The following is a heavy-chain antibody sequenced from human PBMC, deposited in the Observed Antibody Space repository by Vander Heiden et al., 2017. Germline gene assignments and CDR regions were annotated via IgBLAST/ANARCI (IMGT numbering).Heavy chain of an antibody. D-gene: IGHD6-13*01. CDR3: ATYSSSWSLKH. V-gene: IGHV3-23*01. J-gene: IGHJ1*01. CDR1: GFTFSSYA. Sequence: EVQLLEAGGGLVQPGGYLRLSCAASGFTFSSYAMSWVRQAPGKGLEWVSAISGSGGSTYYADSVKGRFTISRDNSKNTLYLQMNSLRAEDTAVYYCATYSSSWSLKHWGQGTLVTVSS. CDR2: ISGSGGST.